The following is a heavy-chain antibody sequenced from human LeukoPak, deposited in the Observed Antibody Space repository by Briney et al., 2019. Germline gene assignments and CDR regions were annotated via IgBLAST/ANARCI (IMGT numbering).Heavy chain of an antibody. CDR3: AKDMAKYYDFWSGYYLFDY. CDR2: ISGSGGST. Sequence: GGSLRLSCAASGFTFSSYAMSWVRQAPGKGLEWVSAISGSGGSTYYADSVKGRFTISGDNSKNTLYLQMNSLRAEDTAVYYCAKDMAKYYDFWSGYYLFDYWGQGTLVTVSS. CDR1: GFTFSSYA. J-gene: IGHJ4*02. D-gene: IGHD3-3*01. V-gene: IGHV3-23*01.